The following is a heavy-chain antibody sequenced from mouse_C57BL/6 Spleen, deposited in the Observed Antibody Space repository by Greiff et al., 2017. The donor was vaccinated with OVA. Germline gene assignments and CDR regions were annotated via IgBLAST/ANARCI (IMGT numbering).Heavy chain of an antibody. CDR2: IDPSDSET. V-gene: IGHV1-52*01. Sequence: VQLQQSGAELVRPGSSVKLSCKASGYTFTSYWMHWVKQRPIQGLEWIGNIDPSDSETHYNQKFKDKATLTVDKSSSTAYMQLSSLTSEDSAVYYCARRDGGYFDVWGTGTTVTVSS. J-gene: IGHJ1*03. CDR3: ARRDGGYFDV. CDR1: GYTFTSYW. D-gene: IGHD3-3*01.